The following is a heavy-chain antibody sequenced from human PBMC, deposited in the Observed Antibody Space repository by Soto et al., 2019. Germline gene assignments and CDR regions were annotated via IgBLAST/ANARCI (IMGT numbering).Heavy chain of an antibody. CDR2: ISGSGGST. D-gene: IGHD3-22*01. J-gene: IGHJ4*02. V-gene: IGHV3-23*01. Sequence: EVQLLESGGGLVQPGGSLRLSCAASGFTFSSYAMSWVRQAPGKGLEWGSAISGSGGSTYYADSVKGRFTISRDNSKNTLYLQMNSLRTEDTAVYYCAKDFPYYYDSSGYSPYDYWGQGPLVTVSS. CDR3: AKDFPYYYDSSGYSPYDY. CDR1: GFTFSSYA.